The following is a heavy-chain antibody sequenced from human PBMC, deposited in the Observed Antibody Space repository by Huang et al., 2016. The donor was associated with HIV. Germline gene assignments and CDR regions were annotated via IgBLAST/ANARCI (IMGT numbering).Heavy chain of an antibody. V-gene: IGHV3-48*01. CDR2: ISETGSVI. D-gene: IGHD6-13*01. CDR1: GFSFGSLN. Sequence: EEQLVESGGGLVQPGGSLRLSCAASGFSFGSLNMNWVRQAPGKGLEWLSYISETGSVITYADSVKGRFTVSRDNAKNSLYLQMDSLRAEDTAVYYCARGYSSSWLYNWGQGTLVTVSS. CDR3: ARGYSSSWLYN. J-gene: IGHJ4*02.